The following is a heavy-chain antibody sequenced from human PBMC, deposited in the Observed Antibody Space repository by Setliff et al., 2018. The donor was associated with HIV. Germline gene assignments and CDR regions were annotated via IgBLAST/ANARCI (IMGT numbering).Heavy chain of an antibody. CDR1: GYTFTSYA. Sequence: ASVKVSCKTSGYTFTSYAINWVRQAPGQGLEWMGWINTNTGSPTYAQGFTGRFVFSLDTSVSTTYLQTSSLKAEDTAIYYCARDPSVLWSGELFLDAFDIWGQGTMVTVSS. J-gene: IGHJ3*02. CDR2: INTNTGSP. V-gene: IGHV7-4-1*02. CDR3: ARDPSVLWSGELFLDAFDI. D-gene: IGHD3-10*01.